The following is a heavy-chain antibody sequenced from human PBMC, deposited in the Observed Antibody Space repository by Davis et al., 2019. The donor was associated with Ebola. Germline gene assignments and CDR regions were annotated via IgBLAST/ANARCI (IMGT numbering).Heavy chain of an antibody. J-gene: IGHJ6*02. CDR3: ARDHERRYCSSTSCYLFMDYYHGMDV. Sequence: GESLKISCAASGFTFSSYAMSWVRQAPGKGLEWVSAISGSGGSTYYADSVKGRFTISRDNSKNSLYLQMNSLRAEDTAVYYCARDHERRYCSSTSCYLFMDYYHGMDVWGQGTTVTVSS. V-gene: IGHV3-23*01. CDR1: GFTFSSYA. CDR2: ISGSGGST. D-gene: IGHD2-2*01.